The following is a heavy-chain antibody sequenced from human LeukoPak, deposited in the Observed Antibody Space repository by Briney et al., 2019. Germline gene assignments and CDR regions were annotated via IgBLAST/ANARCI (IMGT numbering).Heavy chain of an antibody. Sequence: PGGSLRLSCAASGFTFSTYSINWVRQAPGKGLEWVSYISSSSSTIYYADSVKGRFTISRDNAKNSLYLRMNSLRAEDTAVYYCARDPLDISRWANAFDIWGQGTTVIVSS. CDR2: ISSSSSTI. CDR1: GFTFSTYS. CDR3: ARDPLDISRWANAFDI. V-gene: IGHV3-48*01. J-gene: IGHJ3*02. D-gene: IGHD5-12*01.